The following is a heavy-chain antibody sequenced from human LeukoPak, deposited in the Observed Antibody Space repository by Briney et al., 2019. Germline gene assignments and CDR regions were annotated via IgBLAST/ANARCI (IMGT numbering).Heavy chain of an antibody. CDR3: VRGEPQYDFWSGYAPTRLGSTFDY. CDR2: ISHNGNNK. J-gene: IGHJ4*02. V-gene: IGHV3-30*03. CDR1: GFPFSDYG. Sequence: GRSLRLSCAASGFPFSDYGMYWVRQAPGKGLEWLAVISHNGNNKYYADSVKGRITISRDNYINTLYLQMNSLRAEDTAVYYCVRGEPQYDFWSGYAPTRLGSTFDYWGQGTLVTVSS. D-gene: IGHD3-3*01.